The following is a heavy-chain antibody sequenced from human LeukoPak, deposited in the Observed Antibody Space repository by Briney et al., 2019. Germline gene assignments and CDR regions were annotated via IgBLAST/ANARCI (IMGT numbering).Heavy chain of an antibody. CDR3: ARVRPAISY. V-gene: IGHV3-7*01. CDR1: GFMFRSYW. D-gene: IGHD3-3*02. CDR2: IKEDGSEK. J-gene: IGHJ4*02. Sequence: GWSLRLSCGASGFMFRSYWMSWVRQAPGKGLEWVANIKEDGSEKHHVDSVKGRFTISRDNAKNSLYLQMNSLRAEDTAVYYCARVRPAISYWGQGTLVTVS.